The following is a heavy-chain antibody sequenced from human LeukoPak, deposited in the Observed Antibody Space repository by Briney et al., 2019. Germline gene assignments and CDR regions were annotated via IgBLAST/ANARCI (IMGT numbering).Heavy chain of an antibody. Sequence: TGGSLRLSCTVSGFTVSSNSMSWVRQAPGKGLEWVSFIYSDNTHYSDSVKGRFTISRDNSKNTLYLQMNSLRAEDTAVYYCARDQGYSSTTGNQYWGQGTLVTVSS. J-gene: IGHJ4*02. CDR3: ARDQGYSSTTGNQY. D-gene: IGHD6-13*01. CDR2: IYSDNT. V-gene: IGHV3-53*01. CDR1: GFTVSSNS.